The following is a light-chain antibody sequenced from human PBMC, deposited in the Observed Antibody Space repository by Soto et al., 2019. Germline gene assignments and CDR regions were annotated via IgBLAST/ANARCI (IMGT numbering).Light chain of an antibody. CDR3: QQHDNWPLT. CDR1: QSVNSY. J-gene: IGKJ4*01. Sequence: EIVMTQSPATLSVSPGERVTLSCRASQSVNSYLVWYQQKPGQAPRLLIYGASTRATGIPARFSGSGSGTDFTLTISNLQSEDFAVYFCQQHDNWPLTFGGGTKVEIK. CDR2: GAS. V-gene: IGKV3-15*01.